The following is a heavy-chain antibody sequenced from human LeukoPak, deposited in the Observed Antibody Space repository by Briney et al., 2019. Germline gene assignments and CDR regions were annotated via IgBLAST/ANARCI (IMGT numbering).Heavy chain of an antibody. D-gene: IGHD4-17*01. V-gene: IGHV4-30-4*01. J-gene: IGHJ4*02. CDR2: IYYSGST. Sequence: SETLSLTCTVSGGSISSGVYYWSWIRQPPGKGLEWIGYIYYSGSTYYNPSLKSRVTISVDTSKNQFSLKLSSVTAADTAVYYCARVQTTVTTLDYWGQGTLVTVSS. CDR3: ARVQTTVTTLDY. CDR1: GGSISSGVYY.